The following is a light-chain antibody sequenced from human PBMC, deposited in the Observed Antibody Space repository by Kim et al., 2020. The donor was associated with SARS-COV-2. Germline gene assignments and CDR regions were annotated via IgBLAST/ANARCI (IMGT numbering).Light chain of an antibody. CDR3: SSYTGSDSWV. CDR2: EVS. V-gene: IGLV2-8*01. Sequence: QSALTQPPSASGSPGQSVTLSCTRTSSGVGGYNYVSWYQQYPGKAPKLIIYEVSKRPSGVPDRLSGSKSGNTASLTVSGLQAEDEADYYCSSYTGSDSWVFGGGTQLTVL. CDR1: SSGVGGYNY. J-gene: IGLJ3*02.